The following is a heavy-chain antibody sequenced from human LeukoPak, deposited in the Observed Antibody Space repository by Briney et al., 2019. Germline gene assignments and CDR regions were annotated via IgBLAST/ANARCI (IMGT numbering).Heavy chain of an antibody. CDR1: GGTFSSYA. D-gene: IGHD3-10*01. CDR2: IIPIFGTA. J-gene: IGHJ5*02. Sequence: SVKVSCKASGGTFSSYAVSWVRQAPGQGLEWMGRIIPIFGTANYAQKFQGRVTITADKSTSTAYMELSSLRSEDTAVYYCARSLRYYGSGSYPLNWFDPWGQGTLVTVPS. CDR3: ARSLRYYGSGSYPLNWFDP. V-gene: IGHV1-69*06.